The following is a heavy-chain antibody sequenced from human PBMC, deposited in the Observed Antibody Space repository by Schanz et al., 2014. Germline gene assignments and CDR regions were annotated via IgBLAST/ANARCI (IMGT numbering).Heavy chain of an antibody. CDR3: ATWSGTRLFHN. V-gene: IGHV4-34*01. Sequence: QVQLQQWGAGLLKPSETLSLTCAFSGGSFSGYWWTWVRQSPGKGLEWIGEVNHGGYTNYNPSLKGRVTVSVDMPKKQSSLGLSSVTAADTAAYYCATWSGTRLFHNWGQGTLVTVSS. CDR1: GGSFSGYW. J-gene: IGHJ4*02. D-gene: IGHD1-7*01. CDR2: VNHGGYT.